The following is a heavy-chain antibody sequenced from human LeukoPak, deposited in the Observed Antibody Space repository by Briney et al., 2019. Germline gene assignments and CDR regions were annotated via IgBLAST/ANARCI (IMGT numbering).Heavy chain of an antibody. J-gene: IGHJ4*02. V-gene: IGHV1-18*01. D-gene: IGHD5-12*01. Sequence: ASVKVSCKASGYTFTSYGISWVRQAPGQGLEWMGWISAYNGNTNYAQKLQGRVTMTTDTSTSTAYMELRSLRSDDTAVYYCARFSLKRGYDYFDYWGQGTLVTVSS. CDR1: GYTFTSYG. CDR3: ARFSLKRGYDYFDY. CDR2: ISAYNGNT.